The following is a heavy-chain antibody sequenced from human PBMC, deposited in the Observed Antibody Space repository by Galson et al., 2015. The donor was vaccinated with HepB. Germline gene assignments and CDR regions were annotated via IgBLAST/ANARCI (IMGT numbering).Heavy chain of an antibody. Sequence: SLRLSCAASGFTFSSYWMSWVRQAPGKGLEWVANIKQDGSEKYYVDSVKGRFTISRDNAKNSLYLQMNSLRAEDTAVYYCARRARYCSSTSCYGEEGHFDYWGQGTLVTVSS. D-gene: IGHD2-2*01. J-gene: IGHJ4*02. CDR2: IKQDGSEK. CDR1: GFTFSSYW. CDR3: ARRARYCSSTSCYGEEGHFDY. V-gene: IGHV3-7*03.